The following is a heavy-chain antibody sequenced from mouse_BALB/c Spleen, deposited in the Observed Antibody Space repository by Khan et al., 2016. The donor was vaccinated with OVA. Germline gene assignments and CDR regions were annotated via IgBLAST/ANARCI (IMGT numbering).Heavy chain of an antibody. CDR2: IYYSGSI. J-gene: IGHJ4*01. CDR3: ARDGNYMDY. V-gene: IGHV3-1*02. CDR1: GYSITSGYS. D-gene: IGHD2-1*01. Sequence: QLEESGPDLVKPSQSLSLTCTVTGYSITSGYSWHWIRQFPGNKLEWMGYIYYSGSINHNPSLKSRISITRDTSKNQFFLQLNSVNTEDAATYYCARDGNYMDYWGQGTSVTVSS.